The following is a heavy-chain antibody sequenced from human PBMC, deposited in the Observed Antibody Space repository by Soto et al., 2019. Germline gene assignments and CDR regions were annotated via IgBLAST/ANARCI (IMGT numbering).Heavy chain of an antibody. J-gene: IGHJ6*02. Sequence: SVKVSCKASGGTFSSYAISWVRQAPGQGLEWMGGIIPIFGTANYAQKFQGRVTITADESTSTAYMELSSLRSEDTAVYYCARGAAHTMVRGTNYYYYGMDVWGQGTTVTVSS. CDR3: ARGAAHTMVRGTNYYYYGMDV. D-gene: IGHD3-10*01. CDR2: IIPIFGTA. V-gene: IGHV1-69*13. CDR1: GGTFSSYA.